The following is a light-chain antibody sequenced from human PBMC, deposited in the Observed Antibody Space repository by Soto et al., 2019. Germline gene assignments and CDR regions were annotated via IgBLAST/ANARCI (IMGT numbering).Light chain of an antibody. CDR3: QQYNNWPAWT. CDR2: GAS. V-gene: IGKV3-15*01. J-gene: IGKJ1*01. Sequence: EIVMTQSPATLSVSPGDRATLSCRARQSVSSSLAWYQQKPCQAPRLLIYGASTRATGIPARFSGSGSGTEFNLTISSLQSEDFAIYYCQQYNNWPAWTFGQGTKVAIK. CDR1: QSVSSS.